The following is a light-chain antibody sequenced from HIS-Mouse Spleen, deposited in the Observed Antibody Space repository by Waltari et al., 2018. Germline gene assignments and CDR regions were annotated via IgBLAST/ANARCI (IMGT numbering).Light chain of an antibody. V-gene: IGLV3-10*01. CDR1: ALPKKY. Sequence: SYELTQPPSVSVSPGQTAWITCSGDALPKKYAYWYQQKSGQAPVLVIYEDSKRPTGIPERFSDSSSGTMATLTISGAQVEDEADYYCYSTDSSGNHRVFGGGTKLTVL. CDR3: YSTDSSGNHRV. CDR2: EDS. J-gene: IGLJ2*01.